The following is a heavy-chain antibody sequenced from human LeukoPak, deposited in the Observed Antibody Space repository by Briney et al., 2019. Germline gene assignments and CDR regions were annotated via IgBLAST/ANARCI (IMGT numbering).Heavy chain of an antibody. J-gene: IGHJ5*02. CDR1: GFTSSSYW. D-gene: IGHD3-3*01. CDR2: IKQDGSEK. Sequence: GGSLRLSCAASGFTSSSYWMSGVRQAPGKGLERVANIKQDGSEKYYVDSVKGRFTISRDNAKTSLYLQMGRLRAEDTAVYYCARGITIVGVAANWFDPWGQGTLVTVSS. V-gene: IGHV3-7*04. CDR3: ARGITIVGVAANWFDP.